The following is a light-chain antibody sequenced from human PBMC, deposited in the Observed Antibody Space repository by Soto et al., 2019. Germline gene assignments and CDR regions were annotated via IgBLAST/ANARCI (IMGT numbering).Light chain of an antibody. J-gene: IGKJ2*01. V-gene: IGKV3-15*01. CDR3: DQDNEYLKF. Sequence: DIILSQSPATLSVSPGERVTLSCRASHSVRSNLAWYQQKPCQAPRLLIYEASTSATGVPTRFSGSGSGTDFTLTITSLQSDDVAVHFCDQDNEYLKFFGQGTKLESK. CDR2: EAS. CDR1: HSVRSN.